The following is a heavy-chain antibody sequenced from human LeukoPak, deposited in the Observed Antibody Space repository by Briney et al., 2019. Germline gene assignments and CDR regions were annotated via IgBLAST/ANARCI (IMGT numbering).Heavy chain of an antibody. J-gene: IGHJ5*02. D-gene: IGHD3-22*01. CDR1: GYNFASQW. CDR3: STRAFSDTSPVA. Sequence: GESLKISCKHSGYNFASQWIGWVRQMPRKGLEWMGIINPGNSDIVYTPSFQGQVSFSADKSTSTVFLQWGSLKASDTAMYYCSTRAFSDTSPVAWGQGTLVTVSS. CDR2: INPGNSDI. V-gene: IGHV5-51*01.